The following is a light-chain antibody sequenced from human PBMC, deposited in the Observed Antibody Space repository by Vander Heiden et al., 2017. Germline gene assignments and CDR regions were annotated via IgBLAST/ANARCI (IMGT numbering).Light chain of an antibody. J-gene: IGLJ3*02. CDR2: GNS. CDR1: SSNIGARYD. CDR3: QSYDSSLSGSGV. V-gene: IGLV1-40*01. Sequence: QSVLTQPPSVSGAPGQRVTISCTGSSSNIGARYDVHWYQQLPGTAPKLLIYGNSNRPSGVPDRFSGSKSGTSASLAITGLQAEDEADYYCQSYDSSLSGSGVFGGGTNLTVL.